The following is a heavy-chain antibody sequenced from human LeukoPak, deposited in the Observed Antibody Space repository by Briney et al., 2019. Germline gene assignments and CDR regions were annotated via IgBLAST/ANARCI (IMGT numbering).Heavy chain of an antibody. J-gene: IGHJ4*02. V-gene: IGHV1-46*01. CDR1: GYTFTSNY. CDR3: ARDQEGFDY. Sequence: ASVKVSCKASGYTFTSNYIHWVRQAPGQGLEWMGMIYPRDGSTSFAQKFQGRVTVTRDTSTSTVHMELSGLRSEDTAVYYCARDQEGFDYWGQGTLVTVSS. CDR2: IYPRDGST.